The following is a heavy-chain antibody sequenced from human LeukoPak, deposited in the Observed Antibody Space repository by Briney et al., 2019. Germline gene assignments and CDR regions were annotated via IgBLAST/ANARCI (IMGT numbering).Heavy chain of an antibody. D-gene: IGHD1-14*01. CDR3: ARGRGTSRRYYYMDV. V-gene: IGHV1-2*02. CDR2: INPNSGGT. Sequence: ASVKVSCKASGYTFTGYYMHWVRQAPGQGLEWMGWINPNSGGTNYAQKFQGRVTMTRDTSISTAYMELSSLRSEDTAVYYCARGRGTSRRYYYMDVWGKGTTVTISS. J-gene: IGHJ6*03. CDR1: GYTFTGYY.